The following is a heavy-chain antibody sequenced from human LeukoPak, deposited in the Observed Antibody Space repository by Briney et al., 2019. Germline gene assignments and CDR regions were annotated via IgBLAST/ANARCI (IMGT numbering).Heavy chain of an antibody. CDR3: ARVIWFGGAGGGFDI. V-gene: IGHV3-30*02. D-gene: IGHD3-10*01. CDR2: IRYDGSNK. J-gene: IGHJ3*02. CDR1: GFTFSSYG. Sequence: GSLRLSCAASGFTFSSYGMHWVRQAPGKGLEWVAFIRYDGSNKYYADSVKGRFTISRDNSKNTLYLQMNSLRAEDTAGYYCARVIWFGGAGGGFDIWGQGTMVTVSS.